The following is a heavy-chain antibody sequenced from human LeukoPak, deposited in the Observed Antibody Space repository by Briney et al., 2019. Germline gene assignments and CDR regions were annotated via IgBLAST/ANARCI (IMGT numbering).Heavy chain of an antibody. D-gene: IGHD1-26*01. CDR2: INPNSGGT. V-gene: IGHV1-2*02. CDR3: ARAVIVGAMDYNWFDP. J-gene: IGHJ5*02. CDR1: GYTFTGYY. Sequence: ASVKVSCKASGYTFTGYYMHWVRQAPGQGLEWMGWINPNSGGTNYAQKFQGRVTMTRDTSISTAYMELSRLRSDDTAVYYCARAVIVGAMDYNWFDPWGQGTLVTVSS.